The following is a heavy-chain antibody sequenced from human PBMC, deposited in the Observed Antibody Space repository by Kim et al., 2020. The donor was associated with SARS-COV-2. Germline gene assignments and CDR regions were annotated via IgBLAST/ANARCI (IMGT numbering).Heavy chain of an antibody. V-gene: IGHV2-5*01. Sequence: YRPSLQSRLTITKDTSKTQVVLTMTNMDPVDTATYYCAHRSSSWSYYFDYWGQGTLVTVSS. CDR3: AHRSSSWSYYFDY. D-gene: IGHD6-13*01. J-gene: IGHJ4*02.